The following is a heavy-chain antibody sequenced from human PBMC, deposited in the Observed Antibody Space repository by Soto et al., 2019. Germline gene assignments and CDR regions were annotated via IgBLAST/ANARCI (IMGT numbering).Heavy chain of an antibody. CDR2: INPKSGGT. CDR3: ARGDSTDCSNGVCSFFYNHDMDV. D-gene: IGHD2-8*01. Sequence: ASVKVSCKASGYSFTDYHIHWVRQAPGQGRERLGRINPKSGGTSTAQKFQGWVTMTTDTSISTASMELTRLTSDDTAIYYCARGDSTDCSNGVCSFFYNHDMDVWGQGTTVTVSS. V-gene: IGHV1-2*04. J-gene: IGHJ6*02. CDR1: GYSFTDYH.